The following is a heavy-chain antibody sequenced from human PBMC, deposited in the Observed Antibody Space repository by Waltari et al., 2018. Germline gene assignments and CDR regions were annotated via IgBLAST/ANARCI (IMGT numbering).Heavy chain of an antibody. V-gene: IGHV4-38-2*01. CDR3: ARRRSGSYWYFDL. Sequence: QVQLQESGPGLVKPSETLSLTCAVSGYSISSGYSWGWIRQPPGKGLEWIGRIYHSGSTYYNPSLKSRVTISVDTSKNQFSLKLSSVTAADTAVYYCARRRSGSYWYFDLWGRGTLVTVSS. D-gene: IGHD1-26*01. CDR2: IYHSGST. J-gene: IGHJ2*01. CDR1: GYSISSGYS.